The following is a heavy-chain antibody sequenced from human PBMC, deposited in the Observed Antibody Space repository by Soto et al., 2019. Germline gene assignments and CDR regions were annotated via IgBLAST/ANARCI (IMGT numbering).Heavy chain of an antibody. CDR1: GYSFTSYW. D-gene: IGHD1-26*01. V-gene: IGHV5-51*01. J-gene: IGHJ4*02. CDR3: ARDVGGLFEGY. Sequence: GEFLKISCKGSGYSFTSYWIGWVRQMPGKGLEWMGIIYPGDSDTRYSPSFQGQVTISADESTSTAYMELSSLRSEDTAVYYCARDVGGLFEGYWGQGTLVTVSS. CDR2: IYPGDSDT.